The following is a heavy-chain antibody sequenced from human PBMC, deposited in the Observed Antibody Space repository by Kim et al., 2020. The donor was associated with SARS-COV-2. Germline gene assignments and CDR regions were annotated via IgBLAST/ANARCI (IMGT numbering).Heavy chain of an antibody. V-gene: IGHV3-49*02. J-gene: IGHJ4*02. D-gene: IGHD3-9*01. CDR3: TRAVVLDYCFDY. Sequence: EYAASVKGRFTISRDDSKSIAYLQMNSLKTEDTAVYYCTRAVVLDYCFDYWGQGTLVTVSS.